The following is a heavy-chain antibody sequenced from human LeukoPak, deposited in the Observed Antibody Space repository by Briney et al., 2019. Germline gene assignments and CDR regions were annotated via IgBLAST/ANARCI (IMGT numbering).Heavy chain of an antibody. D-gene: IGHD3-3*01. V-gene: IGHV3-23*01. CDR1: GFTFSSYA. J-gene: IGHJ5*02. Sequence: GGSLRLSCAASGFTFSSYAMSWVRQAPGKGLEWVSAISGSGGSTYYADSVKGRFTISRDNSKNTLYLQMHSLRAADTAVYYCAKDAIGISYDFSGEDNWFDPWGQGTLVTVSS. CDR3: AKDAIGISYDFSGEDNWFDP. CDR2: ISGSGGST.